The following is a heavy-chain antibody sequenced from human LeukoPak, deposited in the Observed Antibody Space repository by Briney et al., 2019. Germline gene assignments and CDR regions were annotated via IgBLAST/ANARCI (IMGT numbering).Heavy chain of an antibody. CDR2: IIPILGIA. CDR1: GGTFSSYA. CDR3: ARVGSSGGAFDI. J-gene: IGHJ3*02. D-gene: IGHD3-22*01. V-gene: IGHV1-69*04. Sequence: VASVKVSCKASGGTFSSYAISWVRQAPGQGLEWMGRIIPILGIANYAQKFQGRVTITADKSTSTAYMELSSLRSEDTAVYYCARVGSSGGAFDIWGQGTMVTVSS.